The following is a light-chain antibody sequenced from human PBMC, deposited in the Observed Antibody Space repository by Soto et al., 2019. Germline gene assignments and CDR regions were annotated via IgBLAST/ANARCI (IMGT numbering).Light chain of an antibody. CDR1: QDISNY. Sequence: DIQMTQSPYSLSASVGDRVTITCQASQDISNYLNWYQQKPGKAPKLLIYDASNLETGVPSRFSGSGSGTDFTFTISSLQPEDITTYYCQLYANCPHSFGGGANEDI. CDR3: QLYANCPHS. V-gene: IGKV1-33*01. J-gene: IGKJ4*01. CDR2: DAS.